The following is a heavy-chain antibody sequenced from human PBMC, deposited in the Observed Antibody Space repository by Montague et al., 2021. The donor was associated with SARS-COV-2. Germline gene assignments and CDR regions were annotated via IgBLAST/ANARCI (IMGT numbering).Heavy chain of an antibody. CDR1: GGSFSGYY. Sequence: SETLSLTCAVYGGSFSGYYWSWIRQPPGKGLEWIGEVNHSGSTNYNPSLKSRVTISVDTSKNQFSLDLTSVTAADTAVYYCARGAPGYWGQGTLVTVSS. CDR2: VNHSGST. CDR3: ARGAPGY. J-gene: IGHJ4*02. V-gene: IGHV4-34*01.